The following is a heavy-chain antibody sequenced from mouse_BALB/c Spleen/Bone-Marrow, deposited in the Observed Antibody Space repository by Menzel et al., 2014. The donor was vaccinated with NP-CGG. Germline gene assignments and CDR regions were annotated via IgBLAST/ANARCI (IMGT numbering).Heavy chain of an antibody. J-gene: IGHJ3*01. CDR3: ARLSYYERFAY. D-gene: IGHD1-1*01. V-gene: IGHV4-1*02. Sequence: EVQLVESGGGLVQPGRSLKLSCAASEFDFSRFWMSWVRQAPGKGLEWIGEINPDSSTINYTPSLKDKFIISRDNAKNTLYLQMSKVRSEDTALYYCARLSYYERFAYWGQGTLVTVSA. CDR1: EFDFSRFW. CDR2: INPDSSTI.